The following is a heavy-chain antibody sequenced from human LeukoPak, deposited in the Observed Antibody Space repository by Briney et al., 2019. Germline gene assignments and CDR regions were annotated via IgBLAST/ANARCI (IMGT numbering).Heavy chain of an antibody. CDR3: AKDGSWSCTD. V-gene: IGHV3-30*02. J-gene: IGHJ4*02. CDR2: IAHHGNNK. Sequence: GQSLRLSCGASGFTFSSSAMHWVRQGPGKGLEWVAYIAHHGNNKYYADPVKGRFTIPGDNSKGSLYLQMNSLRADDTAVYYCAKDGSWSCTDWGQGTLVRVSS. D-gene: IGHD2-8*02. CDR1: GFTFSSSA.